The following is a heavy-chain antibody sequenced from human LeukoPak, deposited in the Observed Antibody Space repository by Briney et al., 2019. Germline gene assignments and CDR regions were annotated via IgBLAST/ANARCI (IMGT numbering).Heavy chain of an antibody. CDR3: ARVPRYCSSTSCSRDAFDI. V-gene: IGHV3-7*01. CDR1: GFTFSSYA. Sequence: AGSLRLTCAASGFTFSSYAMSWVRQAPGKGLEWMASIKQDGSEKYYVDSVKGRFTISRDNAKNSLYLQMNSLRAEDTAVYYFARVPRYCSSTSCSRDAFDIWGEGTMVTVSS. J-gene: IGHJ3*02. CDR2: IKQDGSEK. D-gene: IGHD2-2*01.